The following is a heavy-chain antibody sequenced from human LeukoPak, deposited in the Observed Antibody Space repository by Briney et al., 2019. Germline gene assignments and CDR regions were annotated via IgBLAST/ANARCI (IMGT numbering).Heavy chain of an antibody. D-gene: IGHD2-8*02. CDR3: ARRRGWWLPNFDY. Sequence: SETLPLTCAVYGGSFSGYYWSWIRQPPGKGLEWIGEINHSGSTNYNPSLKSRVTISVDTSKNQFSLKLSSVTAADTAVYYCARRRGWWLPNFDYWGQGTLVTVSS. V-gene: IGHV4-34*01. CDR2: INHSGST. J-gene: IGHJ4*02. CDR1: GGSFSGYY.